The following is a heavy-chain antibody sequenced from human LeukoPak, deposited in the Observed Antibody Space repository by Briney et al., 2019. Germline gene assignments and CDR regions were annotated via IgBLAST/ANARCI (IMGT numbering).Heavy chain of an antibody. CDR3: ARAYSGYEAFDY. J-gene: IGHJ4*02. CDR2: INPNSGGT. Sequence: ASVKVSCKASGYTFTGYYIHWVRQAPGQGLEWMGWINPNSGGTNYAQKFQGRVTMTRDTSITYMELSRLRSDDTAVYYCARAYSGYEAFDYWGQGTLVTLSS. V-gene: IGHV1-2*02. D-gene: IGHD5-12*01. CDR1: GYTFTGYY.